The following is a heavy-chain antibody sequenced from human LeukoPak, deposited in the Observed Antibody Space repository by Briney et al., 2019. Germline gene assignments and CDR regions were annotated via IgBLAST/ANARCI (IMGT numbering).Heavy chain of an antibody. CDR3: ARGGYSSSWFDY. CDR1: GGTFSSYA. Sequence: SVKVSCKASGGTFSSYAISWVRQAPGQGLEWMGRIIPILGIANYAQKFQGRVTITADKSTSTAYMELSSLRSEDTAVYYCARGGYSSSWFDYWGQGTLVTVSS. J-gene: IGHJ4*02. CDR2: IIPILGIA. V-gene: IGHV1-69*04. D-gene: IGHD6-13*01.